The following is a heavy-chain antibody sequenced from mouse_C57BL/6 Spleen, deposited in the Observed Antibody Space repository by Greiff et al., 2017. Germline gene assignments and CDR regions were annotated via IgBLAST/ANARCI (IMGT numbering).Heavy chain of an antibody. Sequence: EVKLVESGAELVKPGASVKLSCTASGFHIKDYYMHWVKQRTEQGLEWIGRIDPEDGETKYAPKFQGKATITADTSSNTAYLQLSSLTSEDTAVYNCARSGTGGYYVDYWGQGTTLTVSS. CDR1: GFHIKDYY. V-gene: IGHV14-2*01. J-gene: IGHJ2*01. D-gene: IGHD1-3*01. CDR3: ARSGTGGYYVDY. CDR2: IDPEDGET.